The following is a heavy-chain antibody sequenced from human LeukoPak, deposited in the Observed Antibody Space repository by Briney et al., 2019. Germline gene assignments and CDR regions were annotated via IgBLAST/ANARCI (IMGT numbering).Heavy chain of an antibody. CDR1: GFTFSSYA. J-gene: IGHJ4*02. CDR2: ISYDGSNK. CDR3: ARVLDDILTGSEFDY. D-gene: IGHD3-9*01. V-gene: IGHV3-30-3*01. Sequence: QPGRSLRLSCVASGFTFSSYAMHWVSQAPGKEMEWVAVISYDGSNKYYGDSVKGRFTISRDNSKNTLYLQMNSLRAEDTAVYYCARVLDDILTGSEFDYWGQGTLVTVSS.